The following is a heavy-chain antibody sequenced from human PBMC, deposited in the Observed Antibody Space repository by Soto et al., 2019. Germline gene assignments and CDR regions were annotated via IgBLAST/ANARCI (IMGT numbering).Heavy chain of an antibody. Sequence: SETLSLTCAVYGGSFSGYYWSWIRQPPGKGLDWIGEINHSGSTNYNPSLKSRVTISVDTSMNQFSLKLSSVTAADTAVYYCARGGRVYYYYYGMDVWGQGTTVTVSS. J-gene: IGHJ6*02. CDR3: ARGGRVYYYYYGMDV. V-gene: IGHV4-34*01. CDR1: GGSFSGYY. CDR2: INHSGST.